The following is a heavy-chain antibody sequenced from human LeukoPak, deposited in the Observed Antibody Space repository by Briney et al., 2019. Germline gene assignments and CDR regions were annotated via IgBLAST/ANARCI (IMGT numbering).Heavy chain of an antibody. CDR2: ISASGGST. J-gene: IGHJ4*02. CDR1: GFTFSSSA. V-gene: IGHV3-23*01. D-gene: IGHD1-26*01. Sequence: AGGSLRLSCAASGFTFSSSAMSWVRQVPGKGLEWVSGISASGGSTYYADSVRGRFIISRDNSKNTLYVQMNSLRDEDTAVCYCAKDQRWESPHYLDSWGQGTLVTVSS. CDR3: AKDQRWESPHYLDS.